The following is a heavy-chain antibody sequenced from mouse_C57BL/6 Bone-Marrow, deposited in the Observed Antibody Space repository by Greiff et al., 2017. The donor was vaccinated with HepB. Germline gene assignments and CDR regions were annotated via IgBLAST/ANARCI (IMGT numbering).Heavy chain of an antibody. J-gene: IGHJ4*01. V-gene: IGHV1-72*01. CDR3: ASRIHYYGLDY. CDR2: SDPNSGST. Sequence: QVQLQQSGAELVKPGASVKLSCKASGYTFTSYWMHWVKQRPGRGLWCLGSSDPNSGSTKYNEKFKSKATLTVDKPSSTAYMQLSSLTSEDSAVYYCASRIHYYGLDYWGQGTSVTVSS. CDR1: GYTFTSYW.